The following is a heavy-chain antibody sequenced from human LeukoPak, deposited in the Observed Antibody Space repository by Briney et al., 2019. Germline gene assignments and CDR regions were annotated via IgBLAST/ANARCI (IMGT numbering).Heavy chain of an antibody. CDR1: GGSISSGGYS. D-gene: IGHD3-16*01. Sequence: SQTLSLTCAVSGGSISSGGYSWSWIRQPPGTGLEWIGYIYHSGSTYYNPSLKSRVTISVDRSKNQFSLKLSSVTAADTAVYYCARVGTFGGYFDYWGQGTLVTVSS. V-gene: IGHV4-30-2*01. J-gene: IGHJ4*02. CDR2: IYHSGST. CDR3: ARVGTFGGYFDY.